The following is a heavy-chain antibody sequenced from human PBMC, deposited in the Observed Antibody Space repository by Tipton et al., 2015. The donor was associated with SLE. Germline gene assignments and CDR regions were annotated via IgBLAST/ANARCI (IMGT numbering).Heavy chain of an antibody. Sequence: GSLRLSCAASGFTFSSYSMNWVRQAPGKGLEWVSSISSSSSYIYYADSVKGRFTISRDNAKNSLYLQMNSLRAEDTAVYYCARDRGDVGDYIWGSPFDYWGQGTLVTVSS. CDR1: GFTFSSYS. D-gene: IGHD3-16*01. J-gene: IGHJ4*02. CDR3: ARDRGDVGDYIWGSPFDY. V-gene: IGHV3-21*03. CDR2: ISSSSSYI.